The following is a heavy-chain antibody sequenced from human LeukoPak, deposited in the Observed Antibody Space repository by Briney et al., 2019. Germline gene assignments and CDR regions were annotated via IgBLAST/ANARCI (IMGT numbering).Heavy chain of an antibody. CDR3: ARKDCSSTSCYAAYNYFDY. CDR2: ISGSGGST. V-gene: IGHV3-23*01. Sequence: GGSLRLSCAASGFTFSDYYMSWVRQAPGKGLEWVSSISGSGGSTYYADSVKGRFIISRDNSKNTLYLQMNSLRAEDTAVYYCARKDCSSTSCYAAYNYFDYWGQGTLVTVSS. CDR1: GFTFSDYY. J-gene: IGHJ4*02. D-gene: IGHD2-2*01.